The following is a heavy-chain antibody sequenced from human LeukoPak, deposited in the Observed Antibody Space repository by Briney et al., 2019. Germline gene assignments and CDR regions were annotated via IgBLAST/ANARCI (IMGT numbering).Heavy chain of an antibody. V-gene: IGHV3-74*01. CDR3: ARGGPTTWF. CDR1: GFTFSSYW. Sequence: GGTLRLSCAGSGFTFSSYWMHWVRQVQGKALVWVSSIKPDGSTTNYADSVKGRFTISRDNAGNTLFLHANSLRAEDTAVYYCARGGPTTWFWGQGTLVTISS. CDR2: IKPDGSTT. J-gene: IGHJ4*02. D-gene: IGHD2/OR15-2a*01.